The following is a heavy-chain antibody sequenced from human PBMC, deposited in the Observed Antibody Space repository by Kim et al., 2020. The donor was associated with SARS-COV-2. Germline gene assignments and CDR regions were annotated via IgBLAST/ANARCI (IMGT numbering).Heavy chain of an antibody. CDR2: TFYRSQWYN. V-gene: IGHV6-1*01. Sequence: SQTLSLTCAISGDSVSNSGAAWSWIRQSPSRGLEWLGRTFYRSQWYNNYAVSVESRITINPDTSKNHFSLQLNSVTPEDTAVYYCVREGYRRMDVWGQGTTVTVSS. J-gene: IGHJ6*02. CDR3: VREGYRRMDV. CDR1: GDSVSNSGAA. D-gene: IGHD4-4*01.